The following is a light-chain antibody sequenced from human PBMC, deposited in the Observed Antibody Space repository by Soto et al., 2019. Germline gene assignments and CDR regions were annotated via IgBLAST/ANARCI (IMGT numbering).Light chain of an antibody. CDR1: QDIRDY. CDR3: PQYDNLTLT. J-gene: IGKJ5*01. Sequence: DIQRIQSPSSLTTSLGDRATTTCQARQDIRDYLNWYQQKPGQAPKLXIYDASDLDTGVPSRFRGSGSGTVCTFSISSLKHGDIETVECPQYDNLTLTFRQGTRLEI. CDR2: DAS. V-gene: IGKV1-33*01.